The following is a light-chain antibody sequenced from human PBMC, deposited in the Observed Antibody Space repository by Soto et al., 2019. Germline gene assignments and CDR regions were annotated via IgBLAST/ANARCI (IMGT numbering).Light chain of an antibody. CDR2: GAS. CDR1: QSVSSN. V-gene: IGKV3-15*01. Sequence: EIVMTQSPATLSVSPGERATLSCRASQSVSSNSACYQQKPRQAPRLLIYGASTRATGIPARFSGSGSGTEFTLTISSLQSEDFAVYYCQQYNNWPPYTFGQGTKLEIK. CDR3: QQYNNWPPYT. J-gene: IGKJ2*01.